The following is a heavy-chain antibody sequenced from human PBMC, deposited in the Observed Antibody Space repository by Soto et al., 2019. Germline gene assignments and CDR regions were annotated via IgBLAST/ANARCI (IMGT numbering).Heavy chain of an antibody. CDR2: ISSSSSTI. CDR1: GFTFCSYS. Sequence: PGGSLRLSCAASGFTFCSYSMNWVRQAPGKGLEWVSYISSSSSTIYYADSVKGRFTISRDNAKNSLYLQMNSLRAEDTAVYYCARDSPITMVRGVAPGYYYMEVLGKGTTVTVSS. J-gene: IGHJ6*03. V-gene: IGHV3-48*01. CDR3: ARDSPITMVRGVAPGYYYMEV. D-gene: IGHD3-10*01.